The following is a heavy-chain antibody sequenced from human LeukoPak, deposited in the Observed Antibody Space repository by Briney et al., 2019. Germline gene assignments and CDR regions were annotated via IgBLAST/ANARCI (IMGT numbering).Heavy chain of an antibody. D-gene: IGHD2-15*01. V-gene: IGHV3-21*01. J-gene: IGHJ6*03. CDR1: GFTFSSYS. Sequence: AGGSLRLSCAASGFTFSSYSMNWVRQAPGKGLEWVSSISSSSSYIYYADSVKGRFTISRDNAKNSLYLQMNSLRAEDTAVYYCARDYSTVFYMDVWGKGTTVTVSS. CDR3: ARDYSTVFYMDV. CDR2: ISSSSSYI.